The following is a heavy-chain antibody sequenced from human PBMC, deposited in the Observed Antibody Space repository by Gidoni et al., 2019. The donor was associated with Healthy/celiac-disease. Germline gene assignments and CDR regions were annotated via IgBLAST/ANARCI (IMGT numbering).Heavy chain of an antibody. J-gene: IGHJ4*02. CDR1: GYSISSGYS. CDR3: ARGYYGSGTAKRNRPYYFDY. D-gene: IGHD3-10*01. V-gene: IGHV4-38-2*01. Sequence: QVQLQESGPGLVKPSETLSLTCAVSGYSISSGYSWGWIRQPPGKGLEWIGSIYHSGSTYYNPSLKSRVTISVDTSKNQFSLKLSSVTAADTAVYYCARGYYGSGTAKRNRPYYFDYWGQGTLVTVSS. CDR2: IYHSGST.